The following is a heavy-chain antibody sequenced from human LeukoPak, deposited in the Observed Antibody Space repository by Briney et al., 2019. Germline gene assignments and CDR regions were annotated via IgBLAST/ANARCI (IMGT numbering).Heavy chain of an antibody. J-gene: IGHJ4*02. CDR1: GFTFSDYY. CDR3: VRPQSSSWYYFDY. Sequence: PGGSLRLSCAASGFTFSDYYMSWIRQAPGQGLEWVSYISTSGSTTYYADSVKGRFTISRDNAKKSLYLQMNSLRAEDTAVYYCVRPQSSSWYYFDYWGQGTLVTVSS. CDR2: ISTSGSTT. D-gene: IGHD6-13*01. V-gene: IGHV3-11*01.